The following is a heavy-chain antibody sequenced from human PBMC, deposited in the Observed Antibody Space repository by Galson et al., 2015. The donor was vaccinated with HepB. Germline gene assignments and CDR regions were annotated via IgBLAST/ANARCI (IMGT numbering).Heavy chain of an antibody. J-gene: IGHJ5*02. V-gene: IGHV3-23*01. Sequence: SLRLSCAASGFTFSSYAMSWVRQAPGKGLEWVSAVSRSGGSTYYADSVKGRFAISRDDSKNTLYLQMNSLRAEDTAVYYCAKDPMVNGLWWFDPWGQGTLVTVSS. CDR2: VSRSGGST. CDR1: GFTFSSYA. D-gene: IGHD5-18*01. CDR3: AKDPMVNGLWWFDP.